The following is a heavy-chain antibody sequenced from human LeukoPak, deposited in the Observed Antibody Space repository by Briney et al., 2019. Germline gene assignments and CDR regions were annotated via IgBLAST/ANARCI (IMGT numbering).Heavy chain of an antibody. Sequence: PGGSLRLSCAGSGFPFSSHGMNWVRQAPGKGLEWVSGISPGGPTYYADSVKGRFTISRDDSKNTLYLQMKNLRADDTAVYYCAKDAYYYYYMDVWGKGTTVTISS. CDR3: AKDAYYYYYMDV. CDR2: ISPGGPT. CDR1: GFPFSSHG. V-gene: IGHV3-23*01. J-gene: IGHJ6*03.